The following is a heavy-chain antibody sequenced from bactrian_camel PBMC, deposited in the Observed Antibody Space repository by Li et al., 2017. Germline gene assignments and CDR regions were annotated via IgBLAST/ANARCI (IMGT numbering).Heavy chain of an antibody. CDR1: GYTSRSNC. D-gene: IGHD6*01. J-gene: IGHJ7*01. CDR2: MYTGFGGGNI. Sequence: HVQLVESGGGSVQAGGSLRLSCAVAGYTSRSNCLGWFRRTDEQEREGVAAMYTGFGGGNIHYADSVKGRFTISQINAKNTLYLQMNSLKPEDTAMYYCAAVAYTVVAADPLSTTAWTTGAKEPRSPSP. V-gene: IGHV3S1*01.